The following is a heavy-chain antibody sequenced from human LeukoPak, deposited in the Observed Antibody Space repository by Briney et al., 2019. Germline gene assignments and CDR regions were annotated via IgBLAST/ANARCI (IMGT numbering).Heavy chain of an antibody. CDR3: ARDSPGRAGFDP. D-gene: IGHD2-21*01. V-gene: IGHV4-34*01. Sequence: SETLSLTCAVYGGSFSVYYWTWIRQPPGKGLEWIGEINHRGSTNHNPSLKSRVTISVDTSKNQFSLKLSSVTAADTAVYYCARDSPGRAGFDPWGQGTLVTVSS. CDR1: GGSFSVYY. J-gene: IGHJ5*02. CDR2: INHRGST.